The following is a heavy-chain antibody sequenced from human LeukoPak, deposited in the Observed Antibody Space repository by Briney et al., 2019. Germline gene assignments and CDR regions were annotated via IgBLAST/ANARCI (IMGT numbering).Heavy chain of an antibody. CDR2: IKQDGSEK. V-gene: IGHV3-7*01. CDR3: ARGGSIYDFWRNCCNWFDP. CDR1: GFTFSSYW. D-gene: IGHD3-3*01. J-gene: IGHJ5*02. Sequence: WGSLRLSRAASGFTFSSYWMSWVRQAPGKGLEWVANIKQDGSEKYYVDSVKGRFTISRDNAKNSLYLQMNSLRAEDTAVYYCARGGSIYDFWRNCCNWFDPWGQGTLVTVSS.